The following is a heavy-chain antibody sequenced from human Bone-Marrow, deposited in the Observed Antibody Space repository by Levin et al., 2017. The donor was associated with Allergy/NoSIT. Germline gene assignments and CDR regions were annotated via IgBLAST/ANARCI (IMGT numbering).Heavy chain of an antibody. J-gene: IGHJ5*02. D-gene: IGHD1-14*01. CDR1: GYFFTTCH. CDR3: TRDNRMPGACTGWVHP. CDR2: IDPSGGAT. V-gene: IGHV1-46*03. Sequence: ASVKVSCKASGYFFTTCHMHWVRQAPRQGLAWMGLIDPSGGATNYAQKFQGRLTVTRDASTATVYLELNNLTSEDTALYYCTRDNRMPGACTGWVHPWGQGTLVTVSS.